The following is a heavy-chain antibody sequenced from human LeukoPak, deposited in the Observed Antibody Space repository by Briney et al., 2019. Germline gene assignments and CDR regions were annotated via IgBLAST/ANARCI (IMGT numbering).Heavy chain of an antibody. CDR3: AKDGYSSSWYSHFDY. D-gene: IGHD6-13*01. CDR2: ISDDGSYK. J-gene: IGHJ4*02. V-gene: IGHV3-30*18. CDR1: GFTISSYG. Sequence: GGSLRLSCAASGFTISSYGMHWVRQAPGKGLEWVAVISDDGSYKYYADSVKGRFTISRDNFKNTLYLQMNSLRAEDTAVYYCAKDGYSSSWYSHFDYWGQGTLVTVSS.